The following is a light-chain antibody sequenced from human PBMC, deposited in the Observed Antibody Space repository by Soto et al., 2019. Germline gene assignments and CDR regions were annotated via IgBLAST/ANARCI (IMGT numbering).Light chain of an antibody. Sequence: QTVVTQAPSFSVSPGATVTLNCGLISGSVSTNNYPNWYQQTQGQAPHTLIYSTYTRSSGVPDRFPDSILGNKAALTITGAQADDESDYYCVLYMGRGIWVFVGGTKLTVL. J-gene: IGLJ3*02. CDR2: STY. CDR3: VLYMGRGIWV. V-gene: IGLV8-61*01. CDR1: SGSVSTNNY.